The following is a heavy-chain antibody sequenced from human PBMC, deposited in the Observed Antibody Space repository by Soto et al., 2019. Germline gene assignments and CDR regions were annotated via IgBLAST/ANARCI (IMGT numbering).Heavy chain of an antibody. Sequence: GGSLRLSCAASGFTFSSYSMNWVRQAPGKGLEWVSSISSSSSYIYYADSVKGRFTISRDNAKNSLYLQMNSLRAEDTAVYYCAHSGYVGGGFDYWGQGTLVTVSS. CDR3: AHSGYVGGGFDY. J-gene: IGHJ4*02. CDR1: GFTFSSYS. D-gene: IGHD5-12*01. V-gene: IGHV3-21*01. CDR2: ISSSSSYI.